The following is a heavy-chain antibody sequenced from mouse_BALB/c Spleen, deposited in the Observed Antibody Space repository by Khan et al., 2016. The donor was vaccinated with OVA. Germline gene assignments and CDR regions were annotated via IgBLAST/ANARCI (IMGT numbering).Heavy chain of an antibody. J-gene: IGHJ2*01. V-gene: IGHV1-20*02. CDR2: INPHIGET. CDR1: GYSFTGYF. Sequence: MQLEESGPELVKPGASVKISCKASGYSFTGYFMNWVMQSHGKSLEWIGRINPHIGETFYNQKFKGKATLTVDESSSTAHMELRSLASEDSAVYYCARKNGSDFDYWGQGTTLTGSS. CDR3: ARKNGSDFDY. D-gene: IGHD1-1*01.